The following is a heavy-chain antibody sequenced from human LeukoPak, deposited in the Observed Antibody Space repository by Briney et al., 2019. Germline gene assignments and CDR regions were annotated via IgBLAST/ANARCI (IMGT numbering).Heavy chain of an antibody. Sequence: KPSETLSHTCTVSGDSISTGSYYWGWIRQPPGKGLEWIGSIYFTGNTYYNPSLRSRVTISVDMSKNQFSLKLNSVTAADTAVYYCARGTVYSSSPLHYYYYMDVWGKGATVTVSS. D-gene: IGHD6-6*01. J-gene: IGHJ6*03. CDR2: IYFTGNT. CDR1: GDSISTGSYY. V-gene: IGHV4-39*07. CDR3: ARGTVYSSSPLHYYYYMDV.